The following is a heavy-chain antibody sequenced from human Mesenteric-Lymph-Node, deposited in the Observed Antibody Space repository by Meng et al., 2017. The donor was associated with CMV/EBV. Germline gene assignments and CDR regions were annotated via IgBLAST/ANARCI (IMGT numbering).Heavy chain of an antibody. J-gene: IGHJ6*02. CDR1: GYTFDNYY. Sequence: GESLKISCKASGYTFDNYYIHWVRQAPGQGLEWMGIINPSDGSATYAQNFQGRVTMTRDMSTSTVYMDLSSLTSDDTAVYYCARDFYSGVAVAAMTVWGQGTPVTVSS. CDR2: INPSDGSA. CDR3: ARDFYSGVAVAAMTV. V-gene: IGHV1-46*02. D-gene: IGHD6-19*01.